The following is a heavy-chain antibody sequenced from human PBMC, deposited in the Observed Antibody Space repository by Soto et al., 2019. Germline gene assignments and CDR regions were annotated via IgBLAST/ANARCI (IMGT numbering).Heavy chain of an antibody. Sequence: QVQLQESGPGLARPSQTLSLTCTVSGGSISTDHYHWTWIRQAPGKGLEWIGYIHYSGSIQFNPSLQSRVSMSVDTSKNLFSLRLSSVTAADTAVYFCAREDDGGDRDYYGLDVWGQGTTVTVSS. D-gene: IGHD2-21*02. J-gene: IGHJ6*02. CDR3: AREDDGGDRDYYGLDV. CDR1: GGSISTDHYH. V-gene: IGHV4-30-4*01. CDR2: IHYSGSI.